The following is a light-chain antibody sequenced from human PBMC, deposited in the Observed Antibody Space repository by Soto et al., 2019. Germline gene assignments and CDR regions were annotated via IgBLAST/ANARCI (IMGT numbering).Light chain of an antibody. Sequence: EIVLTQSPGTLSLSPGERATLSCRASQTVSSNYLAWYQHKPGQAPRLLIYRASSRVTGIPDRISGSGSGTDFTLTISRLEPEDFAVYHCQQYGGSPVTFGQGTKVDIK. CDR3: QQYGGSPVT. V-gene: IGKV3-20*01. J-gene: IGKJ1*01. CDR2: RAS. CDR1: QTVSSNY.